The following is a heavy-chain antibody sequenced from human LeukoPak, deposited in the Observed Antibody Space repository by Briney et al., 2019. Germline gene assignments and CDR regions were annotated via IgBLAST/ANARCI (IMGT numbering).Heavy chain of an antibody. Sequence: ASVKVSCKASGYTFTDSYMHWVRQAPGQGLEWMGWINPNSGGTHYAHKFLGRVTMTRDTSISTVYMELSRLRSDDTAVYYCARGYKWNGPFDHWGQGALVTVSS. D-gene: IGHD1-20*01. CDR3: ARGYKWNGPFDH. CDR1: GYTFTDSY. CDR2: INPNSGGT. J-gene: IGHJ4*02. V-gene: IGHV1-2*02.